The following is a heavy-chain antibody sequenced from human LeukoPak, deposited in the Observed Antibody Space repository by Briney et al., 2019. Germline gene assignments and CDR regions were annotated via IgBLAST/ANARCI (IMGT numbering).Heavy chain of an antibody. D-gene: IGHD2-2*01. CDR2: IYHSGST. V-gene: IGHV4-38-2*01. Sequence: KASETLSLTCAVSGYSISSGYYWGWIRQPPGKGLEWIGSIYHSGSTYYNPSLKSRVTISVDTSKNQFSLKLSSVTAADTAVYYYASGTNEYCSSTSCPVDYWGQGTLVTVSS. J-gene: IGHJ4*02. CDR3: ASGTNEYCSSTSCPVDY. CDR1: GYSISSGYY.